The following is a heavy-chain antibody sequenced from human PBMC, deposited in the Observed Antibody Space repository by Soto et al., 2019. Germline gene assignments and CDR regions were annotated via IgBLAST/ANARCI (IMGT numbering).Heavy chain of an antibody. CDR3: ARDTVLTGMFDL. Sequence: PSETLTLTCTASCGSIGSYHWSWVRQPPGKGLGWIASVYYTGTTNYNPSLGSRVTISIDAPENQISLKLTSVTAADTAFYSCARDTVLTGMFDLWGQGTLVTVSS. V-gene: IGHV4-59*01. J-gene: IGHJ5*02. D-gene: IGHD4-17*01. CDR1: CGSIGSYH. CDR2: VYYTGTT.